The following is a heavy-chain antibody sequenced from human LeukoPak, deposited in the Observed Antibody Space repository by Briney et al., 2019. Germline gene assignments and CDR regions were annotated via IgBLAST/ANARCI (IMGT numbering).Heavy chain of an antibody. V-gene: IGHV4-59*01. Sequence: PSETLSLTCTASGGSISSYYWSWIRQPPGKGLEWIGYIYYSGSTNYNPSLKSRVTISVDTSKNQFSLKLSSVTAADTAVYYCAREAYRRDGYTEDAFDIWGQGTMVTVSS. CDR3: AREAYRRDGYTEDAFDI. CDR2: IYYSGST. D-gene: IGHD5-24*01. J-gene: IGHJ3*02. CDR1: GGSISSYY.